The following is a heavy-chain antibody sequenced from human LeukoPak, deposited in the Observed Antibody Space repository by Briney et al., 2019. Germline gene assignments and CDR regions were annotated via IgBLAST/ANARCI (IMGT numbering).Heavy chain of an antibody. V-gene: IGHV4-59*08. CDR1: GGSISSYY. CDR3: ARLSLPSPGRIAVAGRYFDY. Sequence: PSETLSLTCTVSGGSISSYYWSWIRQPPGKGLEWIGYFDYSGSTNYNPSLKSRVTISVDTSKNQFSLKLSSVTAADTAVYYCARLSLPSPGRIAVAGRYFDYWGQGTLVTVSS. D-gene: IGHD6-19*01. CDR2: FDYSGST. J-gene: IGHJ4*02.